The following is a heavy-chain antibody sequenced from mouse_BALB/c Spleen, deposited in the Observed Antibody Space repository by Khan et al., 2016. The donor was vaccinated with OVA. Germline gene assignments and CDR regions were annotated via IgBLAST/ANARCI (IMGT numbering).Heavy chain of an antibody. V-gene: IGHV1-34*01. CDR1: GYSFTTYY. CDR2: IDPFNGGN. D-gene: IGHD3-3*01. J-gene: IGHJ3*01. Sequence: VQLQQPGPELMKPGASVKISCKAPGYSFTTYYMHWVKQSHGKSLEWIGYIDPFNGGNDYNQKFKGKATLTVDKSSSTAYMHLSSLTSEDSAVYYCARGTFDYWGQGTLVTVSA. CDR3: ARGTFDY.